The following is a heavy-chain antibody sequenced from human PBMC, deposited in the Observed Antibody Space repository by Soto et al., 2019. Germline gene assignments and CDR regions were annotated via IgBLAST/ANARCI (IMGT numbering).Heavy chain of an antibody. CDR2: INPSGST. V-gene: IGHV4-34*01. CDR1: GGSFSGYY. CDR3: ARTRLKYTMITDY. Sequence: TETLSLTFAVYGGSFSGYYWGWIRQPPGKGLELDGEINPSGSTNHNPALKSRVTKSIDTSKNQLSLKLSSVTAADTAVYYCARTRLKYTMITDYWGQGTLVTVSS. D-gene: IGHD3-22*01. J-gene: IGHJ4*02.